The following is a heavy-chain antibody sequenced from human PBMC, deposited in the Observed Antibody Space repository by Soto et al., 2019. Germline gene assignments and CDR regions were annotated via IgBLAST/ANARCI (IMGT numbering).Heavy chain of an antibody. D-gene: IGHD2-15*01. CDR3: ASGGSCYSRYCYFDY. CDR1: GGSISSYY. J-gene: IGHJ4*02. V-gene: IGHV4-59*01. CDR2: IYYSGST. Sequence: LSLTCTVSGGSISSYYWSWIRQPPGKGLEWIGYIYYSGSTNYNPSLKSRVTISVDTSKNQFSLKLSSVTAVDTAVYYCASGGSCYSRYCYFDYWGQGTLVTVSS.